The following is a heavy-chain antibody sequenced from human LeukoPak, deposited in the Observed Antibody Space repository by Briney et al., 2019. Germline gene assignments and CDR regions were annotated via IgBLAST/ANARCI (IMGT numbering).Heavy chain of an antibody. J-gene: IGHJ4*02. Sequence: PSETLSLTCTVSGGSINSANYYWSWIRQHPGKGLEWIGYIYYSGSTYYNPSLKSRVTISVDTSKNQFSLKLSSVTAADTAVYYCASGEYSSSSFDYWGQGTLVTVSS. CDR2: IYYSGST. CDR3: ASGEYSSSSFDY. D-gene: IGHD6-6*01. V-gene: IGHV4-31*03. CDR1: GGSINSANYY.